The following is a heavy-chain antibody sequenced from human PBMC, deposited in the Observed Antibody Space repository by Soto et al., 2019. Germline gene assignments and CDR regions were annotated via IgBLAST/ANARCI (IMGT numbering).Heavy chain of an antibody. J-gene: IGHJ4*02. D-gene: IGHD2-2*02. V-gene: IGHV4-59*01. CDR1: GGSITSYY. CDR2: IYYSGST. Sequence: PSETLSLTCTVSGGSITSYYWSWTRQPPGKGLEWIGHIYYSGSTNYNPSLKSRVTISLDTSKNQFSLKLTTVAAADTAVYYCARTGSRAAIVWGQGTLVTVSS. CDR3: ARTGSRAAIV.